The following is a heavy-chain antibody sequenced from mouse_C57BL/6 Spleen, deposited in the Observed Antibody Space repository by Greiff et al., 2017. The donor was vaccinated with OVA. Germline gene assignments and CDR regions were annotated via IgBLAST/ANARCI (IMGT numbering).Heavy chain of an antibody. J-gene: IGHJ1*03. D-gene: IGHD1-1*01. CDR1: GFTFSDYG. CDR3: ARSLRYWYFDV. CDR2: ISSGSSTI. Sequence: EVQVVASGGGLVKPGGSLKLSCAASGFTFSDYGMHWVRQAPEKGLEWVAYISSGSSTIYYADTVKCRFTISRDNAKNTLFLQMTSLRSEDTAMYYCARSLRYWYFDVWGTGTTVTVSS. V-gene: IGHV5-17*01.